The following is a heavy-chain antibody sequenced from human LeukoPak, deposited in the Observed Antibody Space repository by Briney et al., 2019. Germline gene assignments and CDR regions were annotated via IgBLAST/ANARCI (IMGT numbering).Heavy chain of an antibody. Sequence: GGSLRLSCAASGFTFDDYAMHWVRQAPGKGLEWVSGISWNSGSIGYADSEKGRFTISRDNAKNSLYLQMSSLRAEDTALYYCAIAGTHDPYYFDYWGQGTLVTVSS. J-gene: IGHJ4*02. CDR3: AIAGTHDPYYFDY. D-gene: IGHD6-13*01. CDR1: GFTFDDYA. V-gene: IGHV3-9*01. CDR2: ISWNSGSI.